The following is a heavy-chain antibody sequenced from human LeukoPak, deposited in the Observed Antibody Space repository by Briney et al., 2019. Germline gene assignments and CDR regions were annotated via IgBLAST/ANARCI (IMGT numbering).Heavy chain of an antibody. CDR2: ISPYNSDT. CDR1: GYTFTNYG. CDR3: ARVGRETRLRD. Sequence: ASAKVSCKTSGYTFTNYGIHWVRQAPGQGLEWMGWISPYNSDTHYGQKLQGRVTMTTDTSTSTVYMKLRSLRSDDTAVYFCARVGRETRLRDGGQGTLVTVSS. V-gene: IGHV1-18*01. J-gene: IGHJ4*02. D-gene: IGHD4-17*01.